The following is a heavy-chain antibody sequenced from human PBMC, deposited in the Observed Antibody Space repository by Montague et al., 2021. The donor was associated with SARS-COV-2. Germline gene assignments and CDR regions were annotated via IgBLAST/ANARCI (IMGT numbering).Heavy chain of an antibody. D-gene: IGHD4-23*01. V-gene: IGHV4-59*01. J-gene: IGHJ3*02. CDR2: VYDGGAV. CDR1: GGSITGYY. CDR3: VGDHPYGGPRGAYDI. Sequence: SETLSLTCTVSGGSITGYYWSWLRRSPGKGLEWIAYVYDGGAVNYNPSLVSRITVSTDTSKNQFSLKVNSVTAADTAVYYCVGDHPYGGPRGAYDIWGQGTVVTVSS.